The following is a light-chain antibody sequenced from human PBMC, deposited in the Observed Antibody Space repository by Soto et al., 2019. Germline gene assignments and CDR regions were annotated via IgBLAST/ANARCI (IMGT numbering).Light chain of an antibody. J-gene: IGKJ4*01. CDR3: QQYGSSLSLT. Sequence: EIVMTQSPATLSVSPGERATLSCRASQSVSSNLAWYQQKPGQAPRLLIYGASIRATGIPARFSGSGSGTEFTLTISSLQSEDFAVYYCQQYGSSLSLTFGGGTKVEIK. V-gene: IGKV3D-15*01. CDR2: GAS. CDR1: QSVSSN.